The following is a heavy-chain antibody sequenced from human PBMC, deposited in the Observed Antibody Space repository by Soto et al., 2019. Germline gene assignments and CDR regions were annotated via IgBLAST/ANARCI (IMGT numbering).Heavy chain of an antibody. CDR2: IVVGTGDT. Sequence: QMQLVQSGPEVKKPGTSVKVSCKASGFTFTSYSVQWVRQARGQGLEWIGWIVVGTGDTKYAQKFQERVTFDRDISTTTAYMEVSSLTSDVTAVYYCAADRGYLWGQGTLVTVSS. CDR1: GFTFTSYS. CDR3: AADRGYL. D-gene: IGHD3-10*01. J-gene: IGHJ5*02. V-gene: IGHV1-58*01.